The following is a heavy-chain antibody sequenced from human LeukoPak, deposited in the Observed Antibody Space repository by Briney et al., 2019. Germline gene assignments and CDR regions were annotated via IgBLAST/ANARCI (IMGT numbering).Heavy chain of an antibody. CDR1: GFGFSSYW. D-gene: IGHD2-15*01. V-gene: IGHV3-74*01. Sequence: PGGSLRLSCAASGFGFSSYWMHWVRQTPGKGLVWVSRINSDGSSTSYADSVKGRFTISRDNAKNTLYLQMNSLRAEDTAVYYCVRAPPLVAADWFDPWGQGSLVTVS. J-gene: IGHJ5*02. CDR3: VRAPPLVAADWFDP. CDR2: INSDGSST.